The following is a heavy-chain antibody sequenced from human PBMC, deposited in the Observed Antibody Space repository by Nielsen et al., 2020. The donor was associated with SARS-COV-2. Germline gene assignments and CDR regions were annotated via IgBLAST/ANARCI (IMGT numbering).Heavy chain of an antibody. CDR2: IYSGGST. D-gene: IGHD3-10*01. J-gene: IGHJ4*02. Sequence: GESLKISCAASGFTVSSNYMSWVRQAPGKGLEWVSVIYSGGSTYYADSVKGRFTISRDNSKNTLYLQMNSLRAEDTAVYYCAKAPYGSGRQVDYWGQGTLVTVSS. CDR3: AKAPYGSGRQVDY. CDR1: GFTVSSNY. V-gene: IGHV3-53*01.